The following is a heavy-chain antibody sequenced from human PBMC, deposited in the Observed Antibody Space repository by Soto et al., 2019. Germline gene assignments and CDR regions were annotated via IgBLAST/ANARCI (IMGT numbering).Heavy chain of an antibody. Sequence: QVQLQQWGAGLLKPSETLSLTCAVYGGSFSGYYWSWIRQPPGKGLEWIGEINHSGSTNYNQSLKSRVTISVDTSKNQLSLKLSSVTAADTAVYYCARGEAFWSGYNWFDPWGQGTLVIVSS. CDR2: INHSGST. CDR1: GGSFSGYY. CDR3: ARGEAFWSGYNWFDP. J-gene: IGHJ5*02. V-gene: IGHV4-34*01. D-gene: IGHD3-3*01.